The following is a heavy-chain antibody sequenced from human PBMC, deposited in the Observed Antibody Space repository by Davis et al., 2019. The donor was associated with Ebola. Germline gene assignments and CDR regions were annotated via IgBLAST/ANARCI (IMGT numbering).Heavy chain of an antibody. J-gene: IGHJ6*02. CDR3: ARGLELRNYYYYGMDV. CDR2: ISSSGSTI. CDR1: GFTFSDYY. V-gene: IGHV3-11*01. D-gene: IGHD1-7*01. Sequence: GGSLRLSCAASGFTFSDYYMSWIRQAPGKGLEWVSYISSSGSTIYYADSVKSRFTISRDNAKNSLYLQMNSLRAEDTAVYYCARGLELRNYYYYGMDVWGQGTTVTVSS.